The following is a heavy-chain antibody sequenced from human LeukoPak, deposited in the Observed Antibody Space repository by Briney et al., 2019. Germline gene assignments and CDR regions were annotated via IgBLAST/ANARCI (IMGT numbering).Heavy chain of an antibody. D-gene: IGHD3-22*01. CDR1: GGSISSSSYY. CDR3: ARVGNYFDSSGYHEGHVFDI. CDR2: IYYSGST. V-gene: IGHV4-39*07. Sequence: SETLSLTCTASGGSISSSSYYWGWIRQPPGKGLEWIGSIYYSGSTYYNPSLKSRVTISVDTSKNQFSLKLSSVTAADTAVYYCARVGNYFDSSGYHEGHVFDIWGQGTMVTVSS. J-gene: IGHJ3*02.